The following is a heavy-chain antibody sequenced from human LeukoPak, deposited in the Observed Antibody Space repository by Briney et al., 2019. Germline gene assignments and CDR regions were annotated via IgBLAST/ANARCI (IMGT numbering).Heavy chain of an antibody. CDR1: GFTFSSYA. J-gene: IGHJ5*02. CDR3: ASKADYYDSSNNWFDP. Sequence: GGSLRLSCAASGFTFSSYAMSWVRQAPGKGLEWVSAISGSGGSTYYADSVKGRFTISRDNSKNTLYLQMNSLRAEDTAVYYCASKADYYDSSNNWFDPWGQGTLVTVSS. CDR2: ISGSGGST. V-gene: IGHV3-23*01. D-gene: IGHD3-22*01.